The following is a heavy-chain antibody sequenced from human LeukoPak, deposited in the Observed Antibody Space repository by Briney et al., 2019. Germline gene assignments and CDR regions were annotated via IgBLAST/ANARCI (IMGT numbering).Heavy chain of an antibody. CDR3: ARRAAVIDWFDP. CDR2: IYPGDSDT. J-gene: IGHJ5*02. D-gene: IGHD6-13*01. Sequence: GESLKISCKGSGYSFTSYWIAWVRQMPGKGLEWMGIIYPGDSDTRYSPSFRGQVSISADKSINTVYLQWSSLKASDAAIYYCARRAAVIDWFDPWGQGTLVSVSS. V-gene: IGHV5-51*01. CDR1: GYSFTSYW.